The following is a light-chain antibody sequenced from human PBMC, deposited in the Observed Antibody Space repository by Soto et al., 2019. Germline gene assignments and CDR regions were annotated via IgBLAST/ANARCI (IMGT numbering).Light chain of an antibody. CDR1: SSNIGAGYD. J-gene: IGLJ2*01. CDR2: GNS. Sequence: QAVVTQPPSVSGAPGQRVTISCTGRSSNIGAGYDVHWYQQLPGTAPKLLIYGNSNRPSGVPDRFSGSKSGTSASLAITGLQAEDEADYYCQSYDSSLSGVVFGGGTQLTVL. V-gene: IGLV1-40*01. CDR3: QSYDSSLSGVV.